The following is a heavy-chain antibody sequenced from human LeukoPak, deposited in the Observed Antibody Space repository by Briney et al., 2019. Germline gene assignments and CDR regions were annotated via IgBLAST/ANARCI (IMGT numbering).Heavy chain of an antibody. V-gene: IGHV4-4*02. CDR2: IYHSGGT. CDR3: ARDYCTSTTCPNWFDP. CDR1: GGSISSSYW. J-gene: IGHJ5*02. D-gene: IGHD2-2*01. Sequence: PSGTLSLTCAVSGGSISSSYWWSWIRQPPGKGLEWIGEIYHSGGTNYNLSLKSRVTISVDKSKNQFSLKLNSVTAADTAVYYCARDYCTSTTCPNWFDPWGQGTLVTVSS.